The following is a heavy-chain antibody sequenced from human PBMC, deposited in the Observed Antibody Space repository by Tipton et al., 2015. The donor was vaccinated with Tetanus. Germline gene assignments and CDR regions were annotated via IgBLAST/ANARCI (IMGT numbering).Heavy chain of an antibody. CDR2: ISSTSDPI. CDR3: GRDRGEVSFGELGDI. D-gene: IGHD3-10*01. Sequence: SLRLSCAASGFTFRTYGMNWVRQAPGKGLEWVYYISSTSDPIYYADSVKGRFITSRDNAENSLYLQMTSLGDEDTAVYYCGRDRGEVSFGELGDIWGHGTVVTVSS. J-gene: IGHJ3*02. V-gene: IGHV3-48*02. CDR1: GFTFRTYG.